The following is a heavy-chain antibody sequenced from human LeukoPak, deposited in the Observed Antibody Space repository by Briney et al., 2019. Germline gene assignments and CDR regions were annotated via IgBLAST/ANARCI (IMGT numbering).Heavy chain of an antibody. Sequence: PGGSLRLSCTAFGFTFSSYTMTWVRQAPGKGLEWVSTITGSGSSTYYADSVKGRFTISRDKSMNTLFLQMSSLRAEDTAVYYCVKVSGMYSSSWPTDIWGQGTLVTVSS. CDR1: GFTFSSYT. V-gene: IGHV3-23*01. CDR2: ITGSGSST. J-gene: IGHJ4*02. CDR3: VKVSGMYSSSWPTDI. D-gene: IGHD6-13*01.